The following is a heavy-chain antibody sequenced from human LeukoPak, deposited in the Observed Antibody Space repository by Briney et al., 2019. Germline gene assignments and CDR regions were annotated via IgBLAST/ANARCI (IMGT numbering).Heavy chain of an antibody. V-gene: IGHV3-23*01. J-gene: IGHJ4*02. D-gene: IGHD6-19*01. CDR3: AKRARYNSARATGFDS. CDR1: GFTFSNYA. Sequence: PGGSLRLSCAASGFTFSNYAMGWVRQAPGKGLERVSTIRDSGAYGFYADSVKGRFTISRDNSNNLVYLQMNNLRAEDTAEYYCAKRARYNSARATGFDSWGQGTQVTVSS. CDR2: IRDSGAYG.